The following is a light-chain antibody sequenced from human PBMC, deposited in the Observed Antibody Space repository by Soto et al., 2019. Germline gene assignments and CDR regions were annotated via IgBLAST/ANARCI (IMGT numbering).Light chain of an antibody. CDR2: KAS. CDR3: QQYDSYPLT. CDR1: QSISNW. Sequence: DIQMTQSPSTLSASVGDRVTITCRASQSISNWLAWYQQKPGKAPKPLIYKASSLESGVPSRFSGSASGTEFTLTISSLQPDDFATYYCQQYDSYPLTFGGGTRVEIK. J-gene: IGKJ4*01. V-gene: IGKV1-5*03.